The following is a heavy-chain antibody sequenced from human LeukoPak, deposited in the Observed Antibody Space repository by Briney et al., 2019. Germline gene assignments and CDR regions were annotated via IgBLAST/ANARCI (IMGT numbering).Heavy chain of an antibody. D-gene: IGHD3-3*01. CDR3: ARGPPYYDFWSGYYWAFDI. CDR1: GGSISGYY. V-gene: IGHV4-4*07. Sequence: PSETLSLTCTVSGGSISGYYWSWIRQPAGKGLEWIGRIYTSGTTNYNPSLKSRVTMSVDTPKNQFSLELDSVTAADTAVYYCARGPPYYDFWSGYYWAFDIWGQGTMVTVSS. CDR2: IYTSGTT. J-gene: IGHJ3*02.